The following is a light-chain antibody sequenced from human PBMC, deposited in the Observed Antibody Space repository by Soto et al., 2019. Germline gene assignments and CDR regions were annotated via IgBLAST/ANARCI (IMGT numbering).Light chain of an antibody. CDR1: QSISSW. CDR2: DAS. J-gene: IGKJ1*01. Sequence: DIQMTQSPPTLSASVGDRVTITCRASQSISSWLAWYQQKPGKAPKLLIYDASSLESGVPSRFSGSGSGTEFTLTISSLQPDDFETYYCQQYNSYSWTFGQGTKVDIK. V-gene: IGKV1-5*01. CDR3: QQYNSYSWT.